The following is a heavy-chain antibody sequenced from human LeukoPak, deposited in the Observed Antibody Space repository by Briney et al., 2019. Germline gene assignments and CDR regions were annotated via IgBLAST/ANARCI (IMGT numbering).Heavy chain of an antibody. J-gene: IGHJ4*02. D-gene: IGHD3-22*01. Sequence: GGSLRLSCAASGFTFSSYGMHWVRQAPGKGLEWVAVIWYDGSNKYYADSVKGRFTISRDNSKNTLYLQMNSLRAEDTAVYYCAREDYYDSSGYYDYWGQGTLVTVSS. V-gene: IGHV3-33*01. CDR1: GFTFSSYG. CDR2: IWYDGSNK. CDR3: AREDYYDSSGYYDY.